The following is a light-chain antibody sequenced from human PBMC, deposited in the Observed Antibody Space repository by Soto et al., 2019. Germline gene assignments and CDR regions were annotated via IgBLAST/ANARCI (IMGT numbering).Light chain of an antibody. CDR3: QQYFASSWT. Sequence: EIVLTQSPGTLSSSPGKRATLSCRASQSIDSKYLAWYQHKPGQAPRLLIYATSSRATGIPERFGDSGSGTDFTLTINRLEPEDFAVYYCQQYFASSWTFGQGTKVDIK. J-gene: IGKJ1*01. CDR2: ATS. V-gene: IGKV3-20*01. CDR1: QSIDSKY.